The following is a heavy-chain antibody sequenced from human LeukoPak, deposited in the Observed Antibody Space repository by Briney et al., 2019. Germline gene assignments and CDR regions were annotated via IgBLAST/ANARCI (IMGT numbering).Heavy chain of an antibody. CDR3: AKGLDLGGFHYPKFDP. D-gene: IGHD3-16*01. Sequence: GGSLRLSCAASGFTFTSYGMSWVRQAPGKGLQWVSTIDFSGGSTYYADSVKGRFTISRDNSKNTLFLQMNSLRAEDTAVYYCAKGLDLGGFHYPKFDPWGQGILVTVS. CDR1: GFTFTSYG. V-gene: IGHV3-23*01. J-gene: IGHJ5*02. CDR2: IDFSGGST.